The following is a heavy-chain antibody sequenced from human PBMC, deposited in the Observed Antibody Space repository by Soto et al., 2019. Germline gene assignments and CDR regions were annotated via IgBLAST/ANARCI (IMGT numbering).Heavy chain of an antibody. CDR2: INHSGST. CDR3: ARGPGIVVVTATPPPFDY. CDR1: GGSFSGYY. J-gene: IGHJ4*02. V-gene: IGHV4-34*01. Sequence: QVQLQQWGAGLLKPSETLSLTCAVYGGSFSGYYWSWIRQPPGKGLEWIGEINHSGSTNYNPSLKSRVTISVDTSKNHFSLKLSSVTAADTAVYYCARGPGIVVVTATPPPFDYWGQETLVTVSS. D-gene: IGHD2-21*02.